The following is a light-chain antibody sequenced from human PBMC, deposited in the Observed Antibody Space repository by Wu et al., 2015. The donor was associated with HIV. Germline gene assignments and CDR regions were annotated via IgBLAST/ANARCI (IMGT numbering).Light chain of an antibody. CDR3: QQFYSWRT. V-gene: IGKV3/OR2-268*02. Sequence: EIVLTQSPATLSLSPGERATLSCRASQSVNSSYLAWYQQKPGQAPRLLIYGVSTRATGIPARFSGSGSGTEFTLTISSLQSEDFAVYYCQQFYSWRTFGQGTKVEV. CDR2: GVS. J-gene: IGKJ1*01. CDR1: QSVNSSY.